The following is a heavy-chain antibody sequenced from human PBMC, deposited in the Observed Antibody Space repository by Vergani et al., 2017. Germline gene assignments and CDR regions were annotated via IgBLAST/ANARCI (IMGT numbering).Heavy chain of an antibody. D-gene: IGHD2-2*01. J-gene: IGHJ6*02. Sequence: EVQLVESGGGLVQPGGSLRLSCAASGFTFSSYAMSWVRQAPGKGLEWVSAISGSGGSTYYADSVKGRFTISRDNSKNTLYLQMNSLRAEDTAVYYCAKDNWEYQLLQSDHHYYGMDVWGQGTTVTVSS. CDR3: AKDNWEYQLLQSDHHYYGMDV. V-gene: IGHV3-23*04. CDR2: ISGSGGST. CDR1: GFTFSSYA.